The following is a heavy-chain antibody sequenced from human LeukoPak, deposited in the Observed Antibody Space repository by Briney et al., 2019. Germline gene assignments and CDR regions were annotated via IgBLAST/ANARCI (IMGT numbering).Heavy chain of an antibody. J-gene: IGHJ4*02. CDR2: VKEDGTTK. CDR3: VSQEVVPH. CDR1: GFSFTNYW. D-gene: IGHD2-15*01. V-gene: IGHV3-7*01. Sequence: GGSLRLSCAASGFSFTNYWMSWVRQAPGKGLEWVANVKEDGTTKQYVDSVKGRFTISRDNAKNPLYLQMDSLRAEDTAVYYCVSQEVVPHWGQGTLVSVSS.